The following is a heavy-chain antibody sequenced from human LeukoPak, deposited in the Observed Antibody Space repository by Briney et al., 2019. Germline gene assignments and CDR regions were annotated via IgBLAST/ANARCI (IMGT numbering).Heavy chain of an antibody. Sequence: SETLSLTCTVSGGSISGSSYYWGWIRQPPGKGLEWIGSIYYSGSTYYNPSLKSRVTISVDTSKNQFSLKLSSVTAADTAVYYCASPEYSSSGGDYWGQGTLVTVSS. J-gene: IGHJ4*02. CDR1: GGSISGSSYY. D-gene: IGHD6-6*01. V-gene: IGHV4-39*01. CDR3: ASPEYSSSGGDY. CDR2: IYYSGST.